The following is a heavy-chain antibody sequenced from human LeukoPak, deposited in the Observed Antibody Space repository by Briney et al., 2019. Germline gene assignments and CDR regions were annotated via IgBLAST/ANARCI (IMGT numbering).Heavy chain of an antibody. CDR1: GYTFTSYA. CDR2: INTSGGST. V-gene: IGHV1-46*01. Sequence: GASVKVSCKASGYTFTSYAMNWVRQAPGQGLEWMGIINTSGGSTSYAQKFQGRVTTTRDTSTSTVYMELSSLRSEDRAVYYCELTREGHYFDCLVRGGLVTVRS. D-gene: IGHD3-3*01. CDR3: ELTREGHYFDC. J-gene: IGHJ4*02.